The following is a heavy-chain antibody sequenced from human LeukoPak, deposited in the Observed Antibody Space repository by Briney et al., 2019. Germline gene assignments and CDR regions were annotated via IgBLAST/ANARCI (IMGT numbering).Heavy chain of an antibody. J-gene: IGHJ4*02. D-gene: IGHD3-22*01. CDR3: ARGGWDYDSSGYSVFDY. V-gene: IGHV3-66*01. CDR2: IYSGGST. CDR1: GFIVSSNY. Sequence: GGSLRLSCAASGFIVSSNYMTWVRQAPGKGLEWVSVIYSGGSTYYADSVKGRFTISRDNAKNSLYLQMNSLRAEDTAVYYCARGGWDYDSSGYSVFDYWGQGTLVTVSS.